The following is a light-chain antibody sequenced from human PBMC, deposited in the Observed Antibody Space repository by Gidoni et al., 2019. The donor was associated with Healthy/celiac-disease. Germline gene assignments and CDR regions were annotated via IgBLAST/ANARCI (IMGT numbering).Light chain of an antibody. CDR3: CSYAGSSTFPYV. V-gene: IGLV2-23*02. CDR1: SSDVGSYNL. CDR2: EVS. J-gene: IGLJ1*01. Sequence: QSDLTQPASVYGSPGQSFPISCTGTSSDVGSYNLVSWYQQHPGKAPKLMIYEVSKRPSGVSNRFSGSKSGNTASLTISGLQAEDEADYYCCSYAGSSTFPYVVGTGTKVTVL.